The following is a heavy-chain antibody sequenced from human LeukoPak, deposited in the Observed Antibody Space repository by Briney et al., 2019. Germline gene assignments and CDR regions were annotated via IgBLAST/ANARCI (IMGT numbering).Heavy chain of an antibody. J-gene: IGHJ4*02. CDR2: IYHSGST. V-gene: IGHV4-38-2*02. CDR1: GYSISSGYY. D-gene: IGHD3-22*01. CDR3: AREGHYYDSSGYIDY. Sequence: PSETLSLTCTVSGYSISSGYYWGWIRQPPGKGLEWIGSIYHSGSTYYNPSLKSRVTISVDTSKNQFSLKLSSVTAADTAVYYCAREGHYYDSSGYIDYWGQGTLVTVSS.